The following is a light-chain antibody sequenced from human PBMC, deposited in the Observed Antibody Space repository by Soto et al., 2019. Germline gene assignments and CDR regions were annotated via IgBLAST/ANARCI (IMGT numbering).Light chain of an antibody. CDR2: GIS. CDR3: QHYSNSLWT. CDR1: QSISSTS. J-gene: IGKJ1*01. Sequence: EIVLTQSPGTLSLSPGEIATLSCRASQSISSTSLAWYQQKPGQAPRLLIYGISSRATGIPDRFSGSGSGTDFTLTINRLEPEDFAVYFCQHYSNSLWTFGQGTKVEIK. V-gene: IGKV3-20*01.